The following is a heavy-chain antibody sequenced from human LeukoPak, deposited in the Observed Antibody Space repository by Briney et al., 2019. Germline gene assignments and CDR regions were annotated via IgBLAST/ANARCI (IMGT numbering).Heavy chain of an antibody. V-gene: IGHV3-21*01. CDR2: ISSSSSYI. J-gene: IGHJ6*03. CDR3: ARERNLSSWGLDYYYYYMDV. Sequence: GGSLRLSCAASGFTFSDYSMNWVRQAPGKGLEWVSSISSSSSYIYYADSLKGRFTISSDNAKNSLYLQMNSLRAEDTAVYYCARERNLSSWGLDYYYYYMDVWGKGTTVTVSS. CDR1: GFTFSDYS. D-gene: IGHD7-27*01.